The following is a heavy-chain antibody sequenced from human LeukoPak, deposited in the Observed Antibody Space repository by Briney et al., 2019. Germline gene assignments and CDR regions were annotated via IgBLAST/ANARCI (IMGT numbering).Heavy chain of an antibody. J-gene: IGHJ5*02. V-gene: IGHV1-8*01. Sequence: ASVKVSCKASGYTFTSYDINWVRQATGQGLEWMGWMNPNSGNTGYTQKFQGRVTMTRNTSISTAYMELSSLRSEDTAVYYCARLKQPVVPAAILFDPWGQGTLVTVSS. CDR3: ARLKQPVVPAAILFDP. CDR2: MNPNSGNT. CDR1: GYTFTSYD. D-gene: IGHD2-2*02.